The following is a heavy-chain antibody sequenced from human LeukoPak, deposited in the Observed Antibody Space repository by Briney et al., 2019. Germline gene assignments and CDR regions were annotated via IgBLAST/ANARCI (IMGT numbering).Heavy chain of an antibody. CDR1: GFTFSSYW. CDR3: ARDNGSSWFEPNYYYMDV. D-gene: IGHD6-13*01. Sequence: GGSLRLSCAASGFTFSSYWMSWVRQAPGKGLEWVANIKQDGSEKYYVDSVKGRFTISRDNAKNSLYLQMNSLRADDTAVYYCARDNGSSWFEPNYYYMDVWGKGTTVTVSS. J-gene: IGHJ6*03. V-gene: IGHV3-7*01. CDR2: IKQDGSEK.